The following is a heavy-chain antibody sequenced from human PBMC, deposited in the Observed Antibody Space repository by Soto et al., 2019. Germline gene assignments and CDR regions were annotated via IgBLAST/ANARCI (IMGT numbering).Heavy chain of an antibody. CDR3: AREHCSDTNRYSFVDY. V-gene: IGHV1-18*04. CDR2: VSSYNGNT. Sequence: GASVKVSCKASGYVFTSYGISLVRQAPGQGLEWMGWVSSYNGNTNYAQKFQGRVTMTTDIATRTAYMELWSLTSDDTAVYYCAREHCSDTNRYSFVDYWGLGTLVTVSS. CDR1: GYVFTSYG. D-gene: IGHD2-2*02. J-gene: IGHJ4*02.